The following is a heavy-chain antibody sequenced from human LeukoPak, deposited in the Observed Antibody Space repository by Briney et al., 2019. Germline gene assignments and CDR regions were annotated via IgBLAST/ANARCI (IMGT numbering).Heavy chain of an antibody. CDR1: GFTFSSYG. CDR3: AKDLVPTLYYGMDV. D-gene: IGHD2-21*01. V-gene: IGHV3-30*18. CDR2: ISYEGSDK. J-gene: IGHJ6*02. Sequence: GGSLRLSCAAPGFTFSSYGMHWVRQAPGKGLEWVAVISYEGSDKYYADSVTGRFTISRDNSKNTLYLQMNSLRAEDTAVYYCAKDLVPTLYYGMDVWGQGTTVTVSS.